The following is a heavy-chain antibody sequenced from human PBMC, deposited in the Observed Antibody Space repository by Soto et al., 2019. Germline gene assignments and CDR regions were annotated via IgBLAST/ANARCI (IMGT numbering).Heavy chain of an antibody. CDR2: ISYDGSNK. D-gene: IGHD5-12*01. CDR1: GFTFSSYG. CDR3: AKGTIVATTLDY. V-gene: IGHV3-30*18. Sequence: QVQLVESGGGVVQPGRSLRLSCAASGFTFSSYGMHWVRQAPGKGLEWVAVISYDGSNKYYADSVKGRFTISRDNSKNTLYLQMNSLRAEDTAVYYCAKGTIVATTLDYWGQGTLVTVSS. J-gene: IGHJ4*02.